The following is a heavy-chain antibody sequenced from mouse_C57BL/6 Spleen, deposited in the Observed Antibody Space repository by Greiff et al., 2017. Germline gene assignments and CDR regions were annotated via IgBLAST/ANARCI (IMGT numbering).Heavy chain of an antibody. CDR1: GYTFTSYW. CDR2: INPSNGGT. V-gene: IGHV1-53*01. J-gene: IGHJ1*03. CDR3: ARSEFYYYGSSHWYFDV. Sequence: VQLQQSGTELVKPGASVKLSCKASGYTFTSYWMHWVKQRPGQGLEWIGNINPSNGGTNYNEKFKSKATLTVDKSSSTAYMQLSSLTSEDSAVYYCARSEFYYYGSSHWYFDVWGTGTTVTVSS. D-gene: IGHD1-1*01.